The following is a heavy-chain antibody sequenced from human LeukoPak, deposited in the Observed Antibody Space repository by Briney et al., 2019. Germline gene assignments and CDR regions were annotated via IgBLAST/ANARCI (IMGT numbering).Heavy chain of an antibody. CDR2: IYSGGST. V-gene: IGHV3-66*01. CDR3: AGRGSGSYFDY. Sequence: GGPLRLSCAASGSTVSGTYMSWVRKAPGKGLGGGSAIYSGGSTYYADAVKRRFTTSRDKSNLTLYLQMHSLRAEDTAVYYCAGRGSGSYFDYWGQGTLVTVSS. D-gene: IGHD3-10*01. CDR1: GSTVSGTY. J-gene: IGHJ4*02.